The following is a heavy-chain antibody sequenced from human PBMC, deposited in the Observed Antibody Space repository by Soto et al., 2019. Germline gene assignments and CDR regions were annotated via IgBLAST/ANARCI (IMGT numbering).Heavy chain of an antibody. J-gene: IGHJ6*02. D-gene: IGHD3-16*01. V-gene: IGHV4-30-4*01. CDR3: ARVPSPFDSYYAMDV. CDR2: IFSSGTT. CDR1: GDSISSGNKY. Sequence: SETLSLTCTVSGDSISSGNKYWSWIRQPPGKGLEWIGYIFSSGTTYYNPSLKSRLTMSLDASQNQFSLKLNSLTDADTAVYFCARVPSPFDSYYAMDVWGQGTTVTVSS.